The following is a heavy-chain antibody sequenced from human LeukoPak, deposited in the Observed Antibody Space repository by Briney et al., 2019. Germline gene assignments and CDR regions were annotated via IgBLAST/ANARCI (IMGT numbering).Heavy chain of an antibody. D-gene: IGHD6-19*01. CDR2: ISGSGGSI. V-gene: IGHV3-23*01. J-gene: IGHJ4*02. Sequence: GGSLRLSCAASGFTFSSYAMSWVRQAPGKGLEWVSAISGSGGSIYYADSVKGRFTISRDNSKNTLYLQMNSLRAEDTAVYYCAKDHSVRRAVDPFDYWGQGTLVTVSS. CDR1: GFTFSSYA. CDR3: AKDHSVRRAVDPFDY.